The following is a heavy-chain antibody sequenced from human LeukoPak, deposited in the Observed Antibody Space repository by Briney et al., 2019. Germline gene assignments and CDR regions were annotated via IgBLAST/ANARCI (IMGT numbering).Heavy chain of an antibody. Sequence: GGSLRLSCAASGFTFSNYWMSWVRQAPGKGLEWVANMKQDGSEKYYVDSVKGRFTISRDNAKNSLYLQMNSLRVEDTGVYYCARKAYAMDVWGKGTPVTVSS. V-gene: IGHV3-7*03. CDR1: GFTFSNYW. CDR2: MKQDGSEK. J-gene: IGHJ6*04. CDR3: ARKAYAMDV.